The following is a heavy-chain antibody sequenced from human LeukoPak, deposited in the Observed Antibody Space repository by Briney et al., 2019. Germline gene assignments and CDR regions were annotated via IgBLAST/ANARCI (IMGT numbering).Heavy chain of an antibody. Sequence: ASVKVSCKASGYTFTSYDINWVRQVTGQGLEWMGWMNPNSGNTGYAQKFQGRVTMTRNTSISTAYIELSSLRSEDTAVYYCARGSLRQQLVPGYWGQGTLVTVSS. CDR3: ARGSLRQQLVPGY. D-gene: IGHD6-13*01. V-gene: IGHV1-8*01. CDR1: GYTFTSYD. J-gene: IGHJ4*02. CDR2: MNPNSGNT.